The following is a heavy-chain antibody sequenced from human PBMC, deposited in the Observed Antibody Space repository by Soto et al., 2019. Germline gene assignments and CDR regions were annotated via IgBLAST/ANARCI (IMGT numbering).Heavy chain of an antibody. D-gene: IGHD3-3*01. CDR2: IYYSGST. CDR1: GGSISSGGYY. V-gene: IGHV4-31*03. J-gene: IGHJ4*02. Sequence: QVQLQESGPGLVKPSQTLSLTCTVSGGSISSGGYYWSWIRQHPVKGPEWIGYIYYSGSTYYNPYLESRVTISVDTSKNQVSMKLSSVTAADTAVYYCARDASWDFWSGYLGPYDFDYWGQGTLVTVSS. CDR3: ARDASWDFWSGYLGPYDFDY.